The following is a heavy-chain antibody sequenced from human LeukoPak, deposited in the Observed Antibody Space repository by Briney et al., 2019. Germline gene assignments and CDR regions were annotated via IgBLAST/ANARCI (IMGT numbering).Heavy chain of an antibody. CDR1: GFTVSSNY. V-gene: IGHV3-53*01. D-gene: IGHD3-22*01. CDR2: IYSGGST. J-gene: IGHJ4*02. Sequence: GGSLRLSCAASGFTVSSNYMSWVRQAPGKGLEWVSVIYSGGSTYYADSVKGRFTISRDNSKNTLYLQMNSLRAEDTAVYNCAKDSYYDSSGPLDYWGQGTLVTVSS. CDR3: AKDSYYDSSGPLDY.